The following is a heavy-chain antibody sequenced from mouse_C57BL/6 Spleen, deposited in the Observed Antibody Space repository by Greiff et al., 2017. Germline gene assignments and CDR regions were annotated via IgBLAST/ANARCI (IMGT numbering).Heavy chain of an antibody. Sequence: EVMLVESGGGLVKPGGSLKLSCAASGFTFSSYAMSWVRQTPEKRLEWVATISDGGSYTYYPDNVKGRFTISRDNAKNTLYLQMSHLKSEDTAMYYWARVDDGSDWYFDVWGTGTTVTVSS. D-gene: IGHD1-1*02. CDR3: ARVDDGSDWYFDV. V-gene: IGHV5-4*03. J-gene: IGHJ1*03. CDR1: GFTFSSYA. CDR2: ISDGGSYT.